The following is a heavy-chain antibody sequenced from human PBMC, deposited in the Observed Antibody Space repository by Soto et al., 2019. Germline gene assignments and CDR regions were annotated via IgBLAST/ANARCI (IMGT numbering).Heavy chain of an antibody. J-gene: IGHJ6*02. CDR2: ISYDGNNE. CDR3: AKDSGSWSPPYYYGMDV. V-gene: IGHV3-30*18. D-gene: IGHD6-13*01. CDR1: GFTFSSCG. Sequence: GGSLRLSCAASGFTFSSCGMHWVRQARGNGLEWVAVISYDGNNEHYADSVKGRFTISRDNSKNTLYLQMNSLRAEDTSVYFCAKDSGSWSPPYYYGMDVWGQGTTVTVSS.